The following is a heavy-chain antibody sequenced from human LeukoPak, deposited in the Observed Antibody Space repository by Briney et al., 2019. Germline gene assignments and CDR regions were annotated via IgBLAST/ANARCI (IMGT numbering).Heavy chain of an antibody. V-gene: IGHV3-30*03. Sequence: GGSLRLSCAASGFTFSSYGMHWVRQAPGKGLEWVAVISYDGSNKYYADSVKGRFTISKDISKNTLYLDMDSLTVEDTAVYYCAGAGLGVAHWFDSWGQGTLVIVSS. CDR1: GFTFSSYG. J-gene: IGHJ5*01. CDR2: ISYDGSNK. D-gene: IGHD2-15*01. CDR3: AGAGLGVAHWFDS.